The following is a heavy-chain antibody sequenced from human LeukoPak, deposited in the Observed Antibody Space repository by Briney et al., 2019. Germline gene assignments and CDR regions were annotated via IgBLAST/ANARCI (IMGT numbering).Heavy chain of an antibody. CDR1: GYTFTSYY. J-gene: IGHJ4*02. V-gene: IGHV1-46*01. Sequence: ASVKVSCKASGYTFTSYYMHWVRQAPGQGLEWMGIINPSGGSTSYAQKFQGRVTMTRDTSTSTVYMELSSLRSEDTAVYYCARERRNCGGDCYPTGFDYWGQGTLVTVSS. CDR3: ARERRNCGGDCYPTGFDY. CDR2: INPSGGST. D-gene: IGHD2-21*02.